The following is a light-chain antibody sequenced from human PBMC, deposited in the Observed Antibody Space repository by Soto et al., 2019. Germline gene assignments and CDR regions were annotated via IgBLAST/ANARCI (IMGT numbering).Light chain of an antibody. Sequence: QSVLTQPPSASGTPGQRVTISCSGSSSNIGSYTVNWYQQLPGAAPKLLIYINDQRPSGVTDRFSGSKSGTSASLAISGLQYEDEADYYCAAWDDSLTGVVFGGGTKLTVL. CDR1: SSNIGSYT. CDR2: IND. J-gene: IGLJ2*01. CDR3: AAWDDSLTGVV. V-gene: IGLV1-44*01.